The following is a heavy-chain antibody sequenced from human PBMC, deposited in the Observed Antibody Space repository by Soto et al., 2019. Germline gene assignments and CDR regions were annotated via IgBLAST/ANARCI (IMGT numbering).Heavy chain of an antibody. CDR3: ARRSGLSWKNYYYYMDV. Sequence: SETLSLTCTVSGGSISSSSYYWGWIRQPPGKGLEWIGSIYYSGSTYYNPSLKSRVTISVDTSKNQFSLKLSSVTAADTAVYYCARRSGLSWKNYYYYMDVWGKGTTVTVSS. V-gene: IGHV4-39*01. CDR2: IYYSGST. D-gene: IGHD6-25*01. CDR1: GGSISSSSYY. J-gene: IGHJ6*03.